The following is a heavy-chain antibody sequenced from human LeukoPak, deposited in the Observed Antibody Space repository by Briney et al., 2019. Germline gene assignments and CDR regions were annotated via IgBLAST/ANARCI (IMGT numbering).Heavy chain of an antibody. CDR1: GLTVSSDY. CDR3: AKMVREFYTISYYFDY. J-gene: IGHJ4*02. CDR2: IYSGGGT. D-gene: IGHD2-8*01. Sequence: GGSLRLSCAASGLTVSSDYMSWVRQAPGKGLEWVSVIYSGGGTYYADSVKGRFTISRDNSKNTLYLQMNSLRAEDTAVYYCAKMVREFYTISYYFDYWGQGTLVTVSS. V-gene: IGHV3-53*01.